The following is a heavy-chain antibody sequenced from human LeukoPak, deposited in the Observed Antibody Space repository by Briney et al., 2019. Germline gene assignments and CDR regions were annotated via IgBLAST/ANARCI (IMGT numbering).Heavy chain of an antibody. CDR3: ARGAGYSGYDRSGEFDY. J-gene: IGHJ4*02. Sequence: GASVKVSCKASGGTFSSYAISWVRQAPGQGLEWMGGIIPIFGTANYAQKFQGRVTITADESTSTAYMELSSLRSEDTAVYYCARGAGYSGYDRSGEFDYWGQGTLVTVSS. CDR1: GGTFSSYA. V-gene: IGHV1-69*01. CDR2: IIPIFGTA. D-gene: IGHD5-12*01.